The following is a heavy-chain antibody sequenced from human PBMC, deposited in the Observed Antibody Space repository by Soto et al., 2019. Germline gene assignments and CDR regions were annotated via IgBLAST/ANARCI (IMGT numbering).Heavy chain of an antibody. D-gene: IGHD5-12*01. CDR3: ARDHDEDFGYDLDYFDF. CDR1: GFTFDNYA. Sequence: EVQLVESGGGVVQPGRSLRLYCATSGFTFDNYAMHWVRQGPGKGLEWVSGINWNSVTFDYADSVKGRFTISRDNAKNSLYLQMDRLRPEDTGFYYCARDHDEDFGYDLDYFDFWGRGTLVTVSS. CDR2: INWNSVTF. V-gene: IGHV3-9*01. J-gene: IGHJ4*02.